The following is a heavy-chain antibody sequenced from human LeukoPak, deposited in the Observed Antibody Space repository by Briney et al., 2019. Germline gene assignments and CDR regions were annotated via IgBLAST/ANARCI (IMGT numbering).Heavy chain of an antibody. CDR2: INTDGSKI. J-gene: IGHJ4*02. Sequence: GGSLRLSSAASGFTFSSYWMHWVRQAPGKGLVWVSRINTDGSKINYADSVKDRFTISRDNAKNTLYLQMNSLRVEDTAVYYCAKDLRWNQADYWGQGTLVTVSS. CDR1: GFTFSSYW. CDR3: AKDLRWNQADY. D-gene: IGHD1-1*01. V-gene: IGHV3-74*01.